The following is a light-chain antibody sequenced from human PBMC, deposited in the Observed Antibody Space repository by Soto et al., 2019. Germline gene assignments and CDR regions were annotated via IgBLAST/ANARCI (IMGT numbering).Light chain of an antibody. Sequence: DTQMTQSPSSLSASVGDRISITCRASQTVSTYLNWYQQKPGKAPTLLISATSTLQSGVPSRFSGSGSGTEFTLTISSLQPEDFATYYCQKSYNTQWTCGQGSKGDIK. CDR1: QTVSTY. CDR3: QKSYNTQWT. CDR2: ATS. J-gene: IGKJ1*01. V-gene: IGKV1-39*01.